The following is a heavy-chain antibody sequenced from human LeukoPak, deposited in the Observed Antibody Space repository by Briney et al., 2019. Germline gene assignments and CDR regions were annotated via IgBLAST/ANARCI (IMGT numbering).Heavy chain of an antibody. CDR3: TRGRGMGQQLQNWFDP. CDR1: GYTFTSYD. Sequence: ASVKVSCKASGYTFTSYDINWVRQATGQGLEWMGWMNPNSGNTGYAQKFQGRVTMTRNTSISTAYMELSSLRSEDTAVYYCTRGRGMGQQLQNWFDPWGQGTLVTVSS. V-gene: IGHV1-8*01. CDR2: MNPNSGNT. D-gene: IGHD6-13*01. J-gene: IGHJ5*02.